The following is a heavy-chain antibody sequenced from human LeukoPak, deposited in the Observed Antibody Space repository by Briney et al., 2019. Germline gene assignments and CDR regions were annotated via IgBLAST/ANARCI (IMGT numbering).Heavy chain of an antibody. V-gene: IGHV3-7*01. J-gene: IGHJ6*02. CDR3: ARYCGGDCYGMDV. CDR2: TNQDGSEE. D-gene: IGHD2-21*01. Sequence: SGGSLRLSCAVSEVTFSSYWMSWVRQAPGKGLEWVANTNQDGSEEHYADSVKGRFTISRDNAKNSLYLQMNSLRAEGTAVYYCARYCGGDCYGMDVWGQGTTVIVSS. CDR1: EVTFSSYW.